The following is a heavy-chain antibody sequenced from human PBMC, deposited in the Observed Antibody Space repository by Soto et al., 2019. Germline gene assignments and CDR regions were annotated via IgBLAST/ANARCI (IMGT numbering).Heavy chain of an antibody. Sequence: PGGSLRLSCAASGFMIGSHAMSWVRQAPGSGLDWVSSISSLGGSSYYADSVKGRFIISRDNPKNILYLQMNRLRVEDTAVYYCTKEEDGTSSWIDWFDPRGHGTLVTVSS. D-gene: IGHD6-6*01. CDR2: ISSLGGSS. CDR1: GFMIGSHA. V-gene: IGHV3-23*01. J-gene: IGHJ5*02. CDR3: TKEEDGTSSWIDWFDP.